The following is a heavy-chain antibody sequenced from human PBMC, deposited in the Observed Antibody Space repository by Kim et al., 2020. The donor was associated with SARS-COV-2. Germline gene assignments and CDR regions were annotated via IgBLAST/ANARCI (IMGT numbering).Heavy chain of an antibody. Sequence: GGSLRLSCAASGFTFSSYSMNWVRQAPGKGLEWVSSISSSSSYIYYADSVKGRFTISRDNAKNSLYLQMNSLRAEDTAVYYCARPAGIHPYDWYFDLWGRGTLVTVSS. CDR2: ISSSSSYI. D-gene: IGHD2-21*01. CDR3: ARPAGIHPYDWYFDL. V-gene: IGHV3-21*01. J-gene: IGHJ2*01. CDR1: GFTFSSYS.